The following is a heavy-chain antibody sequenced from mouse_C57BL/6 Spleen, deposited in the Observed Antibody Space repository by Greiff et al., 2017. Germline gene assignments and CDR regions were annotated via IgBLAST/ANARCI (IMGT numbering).Heavy chain of an antibody. V-gene: IGHV1-26*01. J-gene: IGHJ3*01. CDR3: ARGGLLRSYFAY. D-gene: IGHD1-1*01. CDR1: GYTFTDYY. CDR2: INPNNGGT. Sequence: VQLQQSGPELVKPGASVKISCKASGYTFTDYYMNWVKQSHGKSLEWIGDINPNNGGTSYNQKFKGKATLTVDKSSSTAYMELRSLTSEDSAVYYCARGGLLRSYFAYWGQGTLVTVSA.